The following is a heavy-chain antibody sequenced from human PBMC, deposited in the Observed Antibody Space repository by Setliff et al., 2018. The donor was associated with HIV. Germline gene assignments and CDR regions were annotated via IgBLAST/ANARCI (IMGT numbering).Heavy chain of an antibody. CDR3: ANLWEVGA. J-gene: IGHJ5*02. D-gene: IGHD1-26*01. Sequence: GGSLRLSCAASGFTSGFTFTNYWMSWVRQAPGKGLEWVANINQNGREKYYVDSVKGRFTISRDNARTSLYLEMSSLRVEDTAVYLCANLWEVGAWGQGTLVTVS. CDR2: INQNGREK. V-gene: IGHV3-7*03. CDR1: GFTSGFTFTNYW.